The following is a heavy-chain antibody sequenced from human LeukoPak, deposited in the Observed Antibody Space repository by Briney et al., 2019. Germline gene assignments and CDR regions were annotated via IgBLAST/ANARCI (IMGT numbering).Heavy chain of an antibody. CDR2: IS. Sequence: GRSLRLSCAASGFTFDDYAMFWVRQAPGKGLEWVSGISYAASVKGRFTISRDNAKNSLYLQVNSLRAEDTAFYYCARGNRDSSGFYYYYGMDVWGQGTTVTVSS. CDR1: GFTFDDYA. V-gene: IGHV3-9*01. J-gene: IGHJ6*02. D-gene: IGHD6-19*01. CDR3: ARGNRDSSGFYYYYGMDV.